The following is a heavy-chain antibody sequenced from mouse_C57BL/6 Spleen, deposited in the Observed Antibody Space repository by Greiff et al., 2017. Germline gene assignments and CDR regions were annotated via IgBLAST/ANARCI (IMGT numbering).Heavy chain of an antibody. CDR1: GFTFSDYG. D-gene: IGHD2-2*01. J-gene: IGHJ2*01. CDR3: AVWLRREGDY. CDR2: ISSGSSTI. V-gene: IGHV5-17*01. Sequence: DVKLVESGGGLVKPGGSLKLSCAASGFTFSDYGMHWVRQAPEKGLEWVAYISSGSSTIYYADTVKGRFTISRDNAKNTLFLQMTSLRSEDTAMYYCAVWLRREGDYWGQGTTLTVSS.